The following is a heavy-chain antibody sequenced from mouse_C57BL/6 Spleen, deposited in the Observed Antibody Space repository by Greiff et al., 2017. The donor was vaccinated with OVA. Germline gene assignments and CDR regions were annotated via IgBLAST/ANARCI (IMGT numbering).Heavy chain of an antibody. J-gene: IGHJ4*01. D-gene: IGHD2-3*01. V-gene: IGHV1-55*01. CDR1: GYTFTSYW. CDR2: IYPGSGST. CDR3: ARSGDGYGRGYYAMDY. Sequence: QVQLQQPGAELVQPGASVKMSCKASGYTFTSYWITWVKQRPGQGLEWIGDIYPGSGSTNYNEKFKSKATLTVDTSSSTAYMQLSSLTSEDSAVYYCARSGDGYGRGYYAMDYWGQGTSVTVSS.